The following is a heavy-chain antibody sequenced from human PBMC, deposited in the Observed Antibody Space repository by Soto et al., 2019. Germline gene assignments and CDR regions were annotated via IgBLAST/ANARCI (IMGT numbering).Heavy chain of an antibody. Sequence: QVQRVQSGAEVKKPGSSVKVSCKASGDTFSNHTISWVRQAPGQGLEWMGRIIPILGVANYAQKLQGRVTITEAKSTSTAYMELSTYRSADTALYYCARVAEMGTVTNCSYYDMDVWGKGTTVTVSS. J-gene: IGHJ6*03. CDR3: ARVAEMGTVTNCSYYDMDV. CDR2: IIPILGVA. CDR1: GDTFSNHT. V-gene: IGHV1-69*04. D-gene: IGHD4-17*01.